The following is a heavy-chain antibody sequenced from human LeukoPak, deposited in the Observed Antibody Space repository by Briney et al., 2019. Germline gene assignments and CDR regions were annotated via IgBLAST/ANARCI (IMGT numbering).Heavy chain of an antibody. CDR1: GGSISSYY. D-gene: IGHD6-13*01. Sequence: SETLSLTCTVSGGSISSYYWSWIRQPAGKGLEWIGEINHSGSTNYNPSLKSRVTISVDTSKNQFSLKLSSVTAADTAVYYCARFPRIAAAGTAYDYWGQGTLVTVSS. CDR3: ARFPRIAAAGTAYDY. V-gene: IGHV4-34*01. J-gene: IGHJ4*02. CDR2: INHSGST.